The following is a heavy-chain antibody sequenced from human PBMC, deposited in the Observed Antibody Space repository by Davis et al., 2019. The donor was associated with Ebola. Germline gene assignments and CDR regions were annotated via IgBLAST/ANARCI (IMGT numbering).Heavy chain of an antibody. CDR1: GFTFSSYG. D-gene: IGHD6-19*01. V-gene: IGHV3-30*18. Sequence: GESLKISCAASGFTFSSYGMHWVRQAPGKGLEWVAVISYDGSNKYYADSVKGRFTISRDNSKNTLYLQMNSLRAEDTAVYYCAKDKVAGPLFDYWGQGTLVTVSS. J-gene: IGHJ4*02. CDR2: ISYDGSNK. CDR3: AKDKVAGPLFDY.